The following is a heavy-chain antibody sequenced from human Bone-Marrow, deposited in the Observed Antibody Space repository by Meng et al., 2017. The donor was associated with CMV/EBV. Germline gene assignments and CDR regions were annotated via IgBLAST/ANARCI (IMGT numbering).Heavy chain of an antibody. D-gene: IGHD3-3*01. Sequence: GGSLRLSCAASGFTFSSYAMSWVRQAPGKGLEWVSAISGSGGSTYYADSVKGRFTISRDNAKNSLYLQMNGLRAEDTAVYYCARTYDFWSGYWDNWLDPWGQGTLVTVSS. J-gene: IGHJ5*02. CDR3: ARTYDFWSGYWDNWLDP. CDR2: ISGSGGST. CDR1: GFTFSSYA. V-gene: IGHV3-23*01.